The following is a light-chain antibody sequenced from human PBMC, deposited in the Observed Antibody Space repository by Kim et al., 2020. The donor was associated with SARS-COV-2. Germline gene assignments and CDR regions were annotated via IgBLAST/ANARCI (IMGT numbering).Light chain of an antibody. V-gene: IGKV3-15*01. Sequence: ETVMTQSPATLSVSPGERATLSCRASESVSSNLAWYQQKPGQAPRLLMYGTSTRATGIPARFTGSGSGTEFTLTISSLQSEDLAVYYCQQYNNWPYTFGQGTKLEI. CDR1: ESVSSN. CDR2: GTS. CDR3: QQYNNWPYT. J-gene: IGKJ2*01.